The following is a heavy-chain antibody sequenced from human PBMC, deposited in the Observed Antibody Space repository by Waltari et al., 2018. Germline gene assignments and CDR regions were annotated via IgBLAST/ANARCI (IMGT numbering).Heavy chain of an antibody. CDR2: IITSTGNP. CDR1: GYIFTSYA. J-gene: IGHJ5*02. Sequence: QLVQSGSELKKPGASVKISCKASGYIFTSYAINWVRQAPGQGLELMGWIITSTGNPTYAQGFTGRFVFSLDTSVSTAYLEIHNLKAEDTAVYYCTREVVPAATIVVNWFDPWGQGTLVTVSS. CDR3: TREVVPAATIVVNWFDP. V-gene: IGHV7-4-1*01. D-gene: IGHD2-15*01.